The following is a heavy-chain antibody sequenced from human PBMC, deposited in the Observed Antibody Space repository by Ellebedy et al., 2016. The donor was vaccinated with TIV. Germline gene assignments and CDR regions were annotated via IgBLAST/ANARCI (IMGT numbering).Heavy chain of an antibody. CDR1: GDSISRSNW. D-gene: IGHD3-10*01. V-gene: IGHV4-4*02. J-gene: IGHJ4*02. CDR3: ASLPDYRVGFVDAPMVWGH. CDR2: IYHTGST. Sequence: SETLSLTCAVSGDSISRSNWWSWVRQPPGKGLEWIGEIYHTGSTNYNPSLKSRVTISVDKSKNQFPLKLTSVTAADTAIYYCASLPDYRVGFVDAPMVWGHWGQGTLVTFSS.